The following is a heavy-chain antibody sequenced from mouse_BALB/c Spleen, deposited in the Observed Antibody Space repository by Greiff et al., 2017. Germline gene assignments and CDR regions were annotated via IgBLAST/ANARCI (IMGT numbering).Heavy chain of an antibody. V-gene: IGHV1-85*01. D-gene: IGHD1-1*01. Sequence: VQLQQSGAELVKPGASVKLSCKASGYTFTSYDINWVRQRPEQGLEWMGWIFPGDGSTKYNEKFKGKATLTTDKSSSTAYMQLSRLTSEDSAVYFCARDGSSLYWYFDVWGAGTTVTVSS. CDR3: ARDGSSLYWYFDV. CDR2: IFPGDGST. J-gene: IGHJ1*01. CDR1: GYTFTSYD.